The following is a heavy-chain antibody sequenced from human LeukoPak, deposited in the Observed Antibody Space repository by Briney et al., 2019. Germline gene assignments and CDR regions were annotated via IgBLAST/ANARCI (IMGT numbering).Heavy chain of an antibody. CDR2: IKQDGSEK. Sequence: GGSLRLSCETSGFIFSNCWMTWVRQAPGKGLEWVANIKQDGSEKYYVDSVKGRFTISRDNAKNSLYLQMNSLRAEDTAVYYCARARAGIAARRVNSFDIWGQGTMVTVSS. D-gene: IGHD6-6*01. J-gene: IGHJ3*02. CDR3: ARARAGIAARRVNSFDI. V-gene: IGHV3-7*01. CDR1: GFIFSNCW.